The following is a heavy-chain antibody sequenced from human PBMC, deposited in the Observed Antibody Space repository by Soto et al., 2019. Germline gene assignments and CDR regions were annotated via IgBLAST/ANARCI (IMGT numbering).Heavy chain of an antibody. CDR1: GGSISSGGYY. J-gene: IGHJ6*02. Sequence: SETLSLTCAVSGGSISSGGYYWGWIRQPPGKGLEWIGSIFYSGSTYYNPSLKSRVTISVDTSKNQFSLKLSSVTAADTAVYYCARHLTYCSAGSCYSDFPYYGMDVWGQGTTVTVSS. CDR2: IFYSGST. CDR3: ARHLTYCSAGSCYSDFPYYGMDV. D-gene: IGHD2-15*01. V-gene: IGHV4-39*01.